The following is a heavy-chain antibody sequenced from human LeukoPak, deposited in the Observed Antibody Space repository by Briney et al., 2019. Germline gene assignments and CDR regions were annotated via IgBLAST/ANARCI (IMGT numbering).Heavy chain of an antibody. CDR3: ARVIGWYVFGGDAFDI. V-gene: IGHV4-34*01. CDR1: GGSFSGYY. J-gene: IGHJ3*02. D-gene: IGHD6-19*01. CDR2: INHSGST. Sequence: SETLSLTCAVYGGSFSGYYWSWIRQPPGKGLEWIGEINHSGSTNYNPSLKSRVTISVDTSKNQFSLKLSSVTAADTAVYYCARVIGWYVFGGDAFDIRGQGTMVTVSS.